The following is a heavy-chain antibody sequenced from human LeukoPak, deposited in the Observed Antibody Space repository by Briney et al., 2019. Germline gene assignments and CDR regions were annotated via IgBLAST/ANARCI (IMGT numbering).Heavy chain of an antibody. J-gene: IGHJ4*02. D-gene: IGHD6-19*01. V-gene: IGHV1-18*04. CDR3: ARGGSGWYVDY. CDR1: GYTFTDYS. Sequence: ASVKVSCKASGYTFTDYSLTWVRQAPGQGLEWMGWISAYNGNTNYAQRLQGRVTMTADTSTSTAYMELRSLRSDDTAVYYCARGGSGWYVDYWGQGTLVTVSS. CDR2: ISAYNGNT.